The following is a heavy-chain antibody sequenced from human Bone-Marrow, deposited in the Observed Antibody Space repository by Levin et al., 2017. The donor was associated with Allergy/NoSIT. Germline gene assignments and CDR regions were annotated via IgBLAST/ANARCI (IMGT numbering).Heavy chain of an antibody. J-gene: IGHJ4*01. CDR1: GFTFENHG. CDR2: LSYDGTTE. Sequence: QPGGSLRLSCVGSGFTFENHGIHWVRQAPGRGLEWLSVLSYDGTTEYLADFVKGRLTMSRDNSKNTVYLHIHSLRPDDTAVYYCARTGVNLRLDFDSWGHGILVTVSS. CDR3: ARTGVNLRLDFDS. D-gene: IGHD2-8*01. V-gene: IGHV3-30*03.